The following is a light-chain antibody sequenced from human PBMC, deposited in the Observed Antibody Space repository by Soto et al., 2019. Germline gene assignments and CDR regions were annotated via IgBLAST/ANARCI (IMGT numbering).Light chain of an antibody. CDR1: QTISSW. V-gene: IGKV1-5*03. CDR2: KAS. J-gene: IGKJ1*01. CDR3: QQYNSYWT. Sequence: DIQMTQSPSTLSGSVGDRVTITCRASQTISSWLAWYQQKPGKAPKLLIYKASTLKSGVPSRFSGSGSGIEFTLTISSLQPDDFATYYCQQYNSYWTFGQGTKVEIK.